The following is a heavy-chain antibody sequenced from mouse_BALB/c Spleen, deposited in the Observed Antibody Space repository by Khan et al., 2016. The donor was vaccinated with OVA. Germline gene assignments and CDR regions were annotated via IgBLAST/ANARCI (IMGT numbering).Heavy chain of an antibody. V-gene: IGHV1S136*01. D-gene: IGHD1-1*01. CDR1: GYTFTNYI. CDR2: INPYNDGT. Sequence: EVQLQESGPELVKPGASVKMSCKASGYTFTNYIIHWVKQKPGQGLEWIGYINPYNDGTKYNEKFKDKATLTSDKSSSTASMEHSGQTSEDSAVYYCAIDFGSSFWFADWGQGTLVTVSA. J-gene: IGHJ3*01. CDR3: AIDFGSSFWFAD.